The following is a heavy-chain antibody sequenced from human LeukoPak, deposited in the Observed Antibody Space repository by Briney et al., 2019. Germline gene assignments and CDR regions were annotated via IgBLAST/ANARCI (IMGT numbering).Heavy chain of an antibody. CDR2: INSDGSST. J-gene: IGHJ3*02. Sequence: GRSLRLSCAASGFTFSSYWMHWVRQAPGKGQGWVSRINSDGSSTSYADSVKGRFTISRDNAKNTLYLQMNSLRTEDTAVYYCARRMAANAFDIWGQGTMVTVSS. CDR3: ARRMAANAFDI. CDR1: GFTFSSYW. V-gene: IGHV3-74*01. D-gene: IGHD5-24*01.